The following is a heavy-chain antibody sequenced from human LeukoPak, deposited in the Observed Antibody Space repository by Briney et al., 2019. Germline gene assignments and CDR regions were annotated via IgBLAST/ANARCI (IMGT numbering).Heavy chain of an antibody. Sequence: SETLSLTCAVYGGSFSGYYWSWIRQPPGKGLEWVGEINHSGSTNCNPSLKSRVTISVDTSKNQFSLKLSSVTAADTAVYYCARLGWFGSPVYWGQGTLVTVPS. V-gene: IGHV4-34*01. D-gene: IGHD3-10*01. CDR2: INHSGST. J-gene: IGHJ4*02. CDR1: GGSFSGYY. CDR3: ARLGWFGSPVY.